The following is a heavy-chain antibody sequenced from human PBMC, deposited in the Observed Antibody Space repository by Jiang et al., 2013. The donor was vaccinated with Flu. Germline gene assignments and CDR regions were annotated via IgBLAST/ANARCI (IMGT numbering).Heavy chain of an antibody. Sequence: YWGWIRQPPGKGLEWIGSMYYSGSTYHNPSLKSRVTISVDTSKNQFSLRLSSVTAADTAVYFCATKALRGSTPRYFQHWGQGTLVTVAS. CDR3: ATKALRGSTPRYFQH. D-gene: IGHD2-2*01. J-gene: IGHJ1*01. V-gene: IGHV4-39*01. CDR1: Y. CDR2: MYYSGST.